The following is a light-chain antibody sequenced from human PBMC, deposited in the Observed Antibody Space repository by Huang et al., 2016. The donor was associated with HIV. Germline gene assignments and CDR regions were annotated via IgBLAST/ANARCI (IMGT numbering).Light chain of an antibody. J-gene: IGKJ2*01. CDR1: QSVSSY. CDR3: QQHSNWPL. Sequence: ELVLTQSPATLSFSPGQRATLSCRASQSVSSYLAWYQQKPGQAPRLIIYDTSKRATGVPARFSGSGSGTDFTLIINRLEPEDFAVYYCQQHSNWPLLGQGTKLEI. CDR2: DTS. V-gene: IGKV3-11*01.